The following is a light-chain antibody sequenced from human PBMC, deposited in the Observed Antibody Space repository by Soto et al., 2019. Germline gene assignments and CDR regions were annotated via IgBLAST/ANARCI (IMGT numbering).Light chain of an antibody. J-gene: IGKJ1*01. V-gene: IGKV3-11*01. CDR1: QSVSSY. Sequence: ALTQSPATLSLSPGERAALSCRASQSVSSYLAWYQQKPGQAPRLLIYDASNRATGIPARFSGSGSGTDFTLTISSLEPEDFAVYYCQQRSNWLWTFGQGTKVDI. CDR3: QQRSNWLWT. CDR2: DAS.